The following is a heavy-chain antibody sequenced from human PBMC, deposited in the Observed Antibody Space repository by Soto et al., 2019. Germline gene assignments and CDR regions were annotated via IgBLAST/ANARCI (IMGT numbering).Heavy chain of an antibody. V-gene: IGHV3-23*01. Sequence: GSLRLSCAPSGFTVSSCAMNWVRQAPGKGLEWVSAISGSGGITYYADSVKGRFTISRDNSKNTLYLQMSSLRAEDTAVYYCVKDRTVLLWFGEPWDVWGQGTTVTVSS. CDR3: VKDRTVLLWFGEPWDV. CDR1: GFTVSSCA. J-gene: IGHJ6*02. CDR2: ISGSGGIT. D-gene: IGHD3-10*01.